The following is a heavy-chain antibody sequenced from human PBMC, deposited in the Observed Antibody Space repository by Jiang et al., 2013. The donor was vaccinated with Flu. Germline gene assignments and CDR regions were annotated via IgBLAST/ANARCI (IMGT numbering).Heavy chain of an antibody. J-gene: IGHJ4*02. CDR1: GFTFSSYG. CDR3: ASGLDDYGGNLFGY. D-gene: IGHD4-23*01. CDR2: ISYDGSNK. Sequence: GGGVVQPGRSLRLSCAASGFTFSSYGMHWVRQAPGKGLEWVAVISYDGSNKYYADSVKGRFTISRDNSKNTLYLQMNSLRAEDTAVYYCASGLDDYGGNLFGYWGQGTLVTVSS. V-gene: IGHV3-30*03.